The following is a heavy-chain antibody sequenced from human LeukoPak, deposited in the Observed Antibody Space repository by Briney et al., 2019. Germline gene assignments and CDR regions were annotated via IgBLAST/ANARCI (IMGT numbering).Heavy chain of an antibody. CDR2: IYYSGST. CDR1: GGSISSYY. Sequence: SETLSLTCTVSGGSISSYYWGWIRQPPGKGLEWIGSIYYSGSTYYNPSLKSRVTISVDTSKNQFSLKLSSVTAADTAVYYCARHPHIVVVPAALRGYFDYWGQGTLVTVSS. CDR3: ARHPHIVVVPAALRGYFDY. J-gene: IGHJ4*02. D-gene: IGHD2-2*01. V-gene: IGHV4-39*01.